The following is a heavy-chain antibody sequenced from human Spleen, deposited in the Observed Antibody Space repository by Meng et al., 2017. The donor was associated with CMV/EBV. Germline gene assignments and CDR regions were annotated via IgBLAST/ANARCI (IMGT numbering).Heavy chain of an antibody. CDR1: GFAFRSYW. CDR2: INSEGSST. D-gene: IGHD1-26*01. J-gene: IGHJ5*02. V-gene: IGHV3-74*01. CDR3: ARDRAVGATMFDP. Sequence: DYCGRIVQPGGPMGRRCAPSGFAFRSYWMHWVRQAPGKVLVWVSRINSEGSSTSYADSVKGRFTISRDNAKNTLYLQMNSLRAEDTAVYYCARDRAVGATMFDPWGQRTLVTVSS.